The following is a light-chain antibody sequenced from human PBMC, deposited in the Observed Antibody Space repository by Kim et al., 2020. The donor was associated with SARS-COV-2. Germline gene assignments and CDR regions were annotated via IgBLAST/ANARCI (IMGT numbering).Light chain of an antibody. Sequence: SASVGDRVTITCRASQSVNNWLAWYQQKPGTAPKLLIYKTSSLQTGVPSRFSGGGSGTYFTLTISSLQPDDFATYYCQQYESPLYTFGQGTKLEI. V-gene: IGKV1-5*03. CDR2: KTS. CDR1: QSVNNW. J-gene: IGKJ2*01. CDR3: QQYESPLYT.